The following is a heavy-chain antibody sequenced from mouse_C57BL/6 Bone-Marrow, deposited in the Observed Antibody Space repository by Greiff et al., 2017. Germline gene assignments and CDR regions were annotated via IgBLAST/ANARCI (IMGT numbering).Heavy chain of an antibody. V-gene: IGHV5-6*01. D-gene: IGHD1-1*01. Sequence: EVQLVESGGDLVKPGGSLKLSCAASGFTFSSYGMSWVRQTPDKRLEWVATISSGGSYTSYTDSVKGRFTISRDNAKNTLYLQMSSLKCEDTAMYYCARPHSYGSSFAYWGQGTLVTVSA. CDR2: ISSGGSYT. CDR1: GFTFSSYG. CDR3: ARPHSYGSSFAY. J-gene: IGHJ3*01.